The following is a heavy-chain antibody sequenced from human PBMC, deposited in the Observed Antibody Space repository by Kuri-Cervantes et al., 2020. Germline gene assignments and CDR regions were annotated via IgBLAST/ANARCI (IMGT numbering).Heavy chain of an antibody. CDR2: IYYSGST. J-gene: IGHJ6*03. CDR1: GGSISSGGYY. Sequence: GSLRLSCTVSGGSISSGGYYWSWIRQPPGKGLEWIGSIYYSGSTYYNPSLKSRVTISVDTSKNQFSLKLSSVTAADTAVYYCARGGLYFCTGGVCYKGYYYYYMDVWGKGTTVTVSS. D-gene: IGHD2-8*02. CDR3: ARGGLYFCTGGVCYKGYYYYYMDV. V-gene: IGHV4-39*07.